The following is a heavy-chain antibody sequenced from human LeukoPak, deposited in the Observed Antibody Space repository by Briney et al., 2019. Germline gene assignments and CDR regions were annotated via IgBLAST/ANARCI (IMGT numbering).Heavy chain of an antibody. CDR2: ISSSSSYI. D-gene: IGHD2-21*01. CDR3: ARSMRNWFDP. CDR1: GFTFRSYS. J-gene: IGHJ5*02. Sequence: PGGSLRLSCAASGFTFRSYSMNWVRQAPGKGLEWVSSISSSSSYIYYADSVKGRFTISRDNAKNSLYLQMNSLRAEDTAVYYCARSMRNWFDPWGQGTLVTVSS. V-gene: IGHV3-21*01.